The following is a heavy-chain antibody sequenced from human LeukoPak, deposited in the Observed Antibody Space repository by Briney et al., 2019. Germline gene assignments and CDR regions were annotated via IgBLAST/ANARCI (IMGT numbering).Heavy chain of an antibody. V-gene: IGHV3-11*04. CDR1: GYTFSDYY. CDR3: ARGGWTIRGSLDY. J-gene: IGHJ4*02. CDR2: ISSSGSTI. Sequence: SCKASGYTFSDYYMSWIRQAPGKGLEWVSYISSSGSTIYYADSVKGRFTISRDNAKNSLYLQMNSLRAEDTAVYYCARGGWTIRGSLDYWGQGTLVTVSS. D-gene: IGHD1-26*01.